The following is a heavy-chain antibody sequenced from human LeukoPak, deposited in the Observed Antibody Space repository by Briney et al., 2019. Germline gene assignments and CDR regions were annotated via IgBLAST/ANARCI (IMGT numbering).Heavy chain of an antibody. V-gene: IGHV3-7*01. Sequence: ESEKHHVDSVKGRFTISRDNAKNSLFLQMNSLRGEDTAVYFCTSVTTNGYFEYWGQGTLVTVSS. D-gene: IGHD1-1*01. CDR3: TSVTTNGYFEY. J-gene: IGHJ4*02. CDR2: ESEK.